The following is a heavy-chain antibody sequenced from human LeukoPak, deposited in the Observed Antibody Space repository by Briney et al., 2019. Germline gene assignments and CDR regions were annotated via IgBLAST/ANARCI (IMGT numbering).Heavy chain of an antibody. CDR1: GFTFSSFG. J-gene: IGHJ6*03. CDR3: AREGYDISGYYFVYQFYYMDV. Sequence: GGSLRLSCAASGFTFSSFGMNWVRQAPGKGLEWVSYISSISATIYYASSVKGRFTISRDNAEDSLYLQMNDLRAEDTAVYYCAREGYDISGYYFVYQFYYMDVWGKGTTVTVSS. V-gene: IGHV3-48*04. D-gene: IGHD3-22*01. CDR2: ISSISATI.